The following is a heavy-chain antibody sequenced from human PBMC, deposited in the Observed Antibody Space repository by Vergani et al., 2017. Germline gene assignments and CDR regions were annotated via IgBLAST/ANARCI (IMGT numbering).Heavy chain of an antibody. J-gene: IGHJ6*03. Sequence: QVQLQQWGGGLLKPSETLSLTCVVNGGSFTSYNWTWIRQSPGEGLEWVGDIDHTGRPDYNPSLKSRLTMSVDKSRNQFSLTLNSVTATDTAIYFCARVKTETNGHLYYYYYRDVWGQGTAVTVS. CDR2: IDHTGRP. D-gene: IGHD2-8*01. V-gene: IGHV4-34*01. CDR1: GGSFTSYN. CDR3: ARVKTETNGHLYYYYYRDV.